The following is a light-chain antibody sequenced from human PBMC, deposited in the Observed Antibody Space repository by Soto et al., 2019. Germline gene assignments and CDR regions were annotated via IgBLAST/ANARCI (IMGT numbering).Light chain of an antibody. V-gene: IGKV3-20*01. Sequence: EVVLTQSPGALSLSPGERVTLSCRASQSLRARYLAWYQQKPGQAPRLLVYGSSSRATGIPDRFSGTGSETDFTLIISRLEPEDCAVYYCQQYGISPWTFGQGTKVDIK. CDR3: QQYGISPWT. CDR2: GSS. CDR1: QSLRARY. J-gene: IGKJ1*01.